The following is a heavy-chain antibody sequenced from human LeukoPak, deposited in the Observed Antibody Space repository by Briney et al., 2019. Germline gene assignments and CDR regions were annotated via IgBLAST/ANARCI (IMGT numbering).Heavy chain of an antibody. Sequence: PSETLSLTCTVSGGSISSYYWGWIRQPPGKGLEWIGSIHHSGSLHSSPSLKSRVTISLDTSKNQFSLKLRSVTAADTAVYYCARAISGYSYGLTYYFDYWGQGTLVTVSS. D-gene: IGHD5-18*01. CDR3: ARAISGYSYGLTYYFDY. CDR2: IHHSGSL. V-gene: IGHV4-59*08. CDR1: GGSISSYY. J-gene: IGHJ4*02.